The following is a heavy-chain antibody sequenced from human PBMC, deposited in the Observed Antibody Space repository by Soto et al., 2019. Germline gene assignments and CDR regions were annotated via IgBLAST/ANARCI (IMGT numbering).Heavy chain of an antibody. CDR3: ARDFWSGYPLYYGMDV. J-gene: IGHJ6*02. V-gene: IGHV1-2*02. CDR1: GYTFTGYY. D-gene: IGHD3-3*01. CDR2: INPNSGGT. Sequence: ASVNVSCKXSGYTFTGYYMHWVRQAPGQGLEWMGWINPNSGGTNYAQKFQGRVTMTRDTSISTAYMELSRLRSDDTAVYYCARDFWSGYPLYYGMDVWGQGTTVTVSS.